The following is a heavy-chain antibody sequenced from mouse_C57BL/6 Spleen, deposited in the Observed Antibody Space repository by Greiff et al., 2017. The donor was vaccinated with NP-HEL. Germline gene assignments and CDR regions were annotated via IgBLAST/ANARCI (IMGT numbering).Heavy chain of an antibody. V-gene: IGHV1-55*01. D-gene: IGHD1-1*01. CDR1: GYTFTSYW. CDR2: IYPGSGGT. Sequence: QVQLQQPGAELVKPGASVKMSCKASGYTFTSYWITWVKQRPGQGLEWIGDIYPGSGGTNYNEKFKSKATLTVDTSSSTAYMQLSSLTSEDSAVYYCARSSTTVAHVDYGGQGTTLTVSS. J-gene: IGHJ2*01. CDR3: ARSSTTVAHVDY.